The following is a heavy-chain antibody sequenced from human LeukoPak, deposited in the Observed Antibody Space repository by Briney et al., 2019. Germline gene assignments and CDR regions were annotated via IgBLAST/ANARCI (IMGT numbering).Heavy chain of an antibody. J-gene: IGHJ5*02. Sequence: GGSLRLSCAASGLTFSNYWMDWVRQAPGKGLEWVANIKQDGSEKNYVDSVKGRFTISRDNSKNTLYLQMNSLRAEDTAVYYCANLLAVAGVPWGQGTLVTVSS. V-gene: IGHV3-7*03. CDR3: ANLLAVAGVP. CDR2: IKQDGSEK. CDR1: GLTFSNYW. D-gene: IGHD6-19*01.